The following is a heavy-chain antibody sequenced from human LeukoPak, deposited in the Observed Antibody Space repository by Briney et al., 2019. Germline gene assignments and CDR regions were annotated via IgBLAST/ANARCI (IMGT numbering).Heavy chain of an antibody. D-gene: IGHD3-22*01. V-gene: IGHV3-21*01. CDR3: AKDLITMIVVAPEFDY. Sequence: GGSLRLSCAASGFTFSSYSMNWVRQAPGKGLEWVSSISSSSSYIYYADSVKGRFTISRDNAKNSLYLQMNSLRAEDTAVCYCAKDLITMIVVAPEFDYWGQGTLVTVSS. J-gene: IGHJ4*02. CDR1: GFTFSSYS. CDR2: ISSSSSYI.